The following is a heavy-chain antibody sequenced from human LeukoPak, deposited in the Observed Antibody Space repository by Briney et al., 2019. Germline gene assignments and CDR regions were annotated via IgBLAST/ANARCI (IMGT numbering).Heavy chain of an antibody. CDR3: ARHWPSSGRATGKGWFDP. V-gene: IGHV4-39*01. D-gene: IGHD5-24*01. CDR1: GGSISSSSYY. CDR2: IYHSGST. J-gene: IGHJ5*02. Sequence: SETLSLTCTVSGGSISSSSYYWGWIRQPPGKGLEWIGSIYHSGSTYYNPSLKSRVTISADTSKNQFSLKLSSVTAADTAVYYCARHWPSSGRATGKGWFDPWGQGTLVTVSS.